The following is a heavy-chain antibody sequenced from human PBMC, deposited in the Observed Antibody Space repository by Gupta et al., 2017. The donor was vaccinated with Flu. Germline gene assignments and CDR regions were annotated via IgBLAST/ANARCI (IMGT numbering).Heavy chain of an antibody. CDR2: IFSNDEK. D-gene: IGHD2-2*01. CDR1: GFSLSNARMG. J-gene: IGHJ4*02. V-gene: IGHV2-26*01. CDR3: ARIVVPAALNLLDY. Sequence: QVTLKESGPVLVKPTETLTLTCTVSGFSLSNARMGVSWIRQPPGKALEWLAHIFSNDEKSYSTSLKSRLTISKDTSKSQVVLTMTNMDPVDTATYYCARIVVPAALNLLDYWGQGTLVTVSS.